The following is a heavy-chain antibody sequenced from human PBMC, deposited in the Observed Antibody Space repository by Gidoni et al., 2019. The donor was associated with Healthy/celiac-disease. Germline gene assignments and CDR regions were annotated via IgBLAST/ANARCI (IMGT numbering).Heavy chain of an antibody. CDR3: ARHLYGGNSGYFDY. CDR2: IYYSGST. V-gene: IGHV4-39*01. D-gene: IGHD4-17*01. CDR1: GGSLRSSRYY. J-gene: IGHJ4*02. Sequence: QLQLQESGPGLVKPSETLSLTCTVSGGSLRSSRYYWGWIRQPPGKGLEWIGSIYYSGSTYYNPSLKSRVTISVDTSKNQFSLKLSSVTAADTAVYYCARHLYGGNSGYFDYWGQGTLVTVSS.